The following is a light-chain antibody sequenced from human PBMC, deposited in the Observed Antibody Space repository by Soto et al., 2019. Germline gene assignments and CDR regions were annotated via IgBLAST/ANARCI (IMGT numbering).Light chain of an antibody. CDR2: NNN. Sequence: QSVLTQPPSASGTPGQRVTISCSGSSSNIETNTVDWYQHLPGTAPKVLIFNNNQRPSGVPDRFSGSKSGTSASLAISGLQSEDEADYYCAVWDDSLSGMVFGGGTKVTGL. CDR1: SSNIETNT. J-gene: IGLJ2*01. V-gene: IGLV1-44*01. CDR3: AVWDDSLSGMV.